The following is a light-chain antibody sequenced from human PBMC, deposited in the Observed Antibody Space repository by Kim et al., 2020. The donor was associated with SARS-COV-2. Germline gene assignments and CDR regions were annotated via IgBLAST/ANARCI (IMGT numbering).Light chain of an antibody. CDR1: SSNIGIKT. V-gene: IGLV1-44*01. J-gene: IGLJ2*01. CDR3: AAWDDSLNGVV. CDR2: NND. Sequence: GQRVTISGSGSSSNIGIKTVSWYQQLPGTAPNLLIYNNDQRPSGVPDRFSGSKSGTSASLAISGLQSEDEADYYCAAWDDSLNGVVFGGGTQLTVL.